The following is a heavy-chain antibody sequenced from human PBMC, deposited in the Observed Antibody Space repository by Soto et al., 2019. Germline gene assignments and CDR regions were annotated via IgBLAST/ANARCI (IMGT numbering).Heavy chain of an antibody. D-gene: IGHD1-20*01. J-gene: IGHJ5*02. V-gene: IGHV3-7*03. CDR2: IKQDGSEK. Sequence: TGGSLRLSCAASGFTFSTYWMNWVRQVPGKGLEWVANIKQDGSEKRYVDSVRGRFTISRDNAKNSLYLQMNSLRAEDTAVYYCAKDFRYNWNRGRFDPWGQGTLVTVSS. CDR3: AKDFRYNWNRGRFDP. CDR1: GFTFSTYW.